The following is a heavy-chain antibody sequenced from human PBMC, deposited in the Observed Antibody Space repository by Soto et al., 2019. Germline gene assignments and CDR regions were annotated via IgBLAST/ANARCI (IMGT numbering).Heavy chain of an antibody. J-gene: IGHJ4*02. D-gene: IGHD2-2*01. CDR3: AKGPPPAQLLSPYFDY. V-gene: IGHV3-9*01. CDR1: GFTFDDYA. Sequence: GGSLRLSCAASGFTFDDYAMHWVRQAPGKGLEWVSGISWNSGSIGYADSVKGRFTISRDNAKNSLYLQMNSLRAEDTALYYCAKGPPPAQLLSPYFDYWGQGTLVTVSS. CDR2: ISWNSGSI.